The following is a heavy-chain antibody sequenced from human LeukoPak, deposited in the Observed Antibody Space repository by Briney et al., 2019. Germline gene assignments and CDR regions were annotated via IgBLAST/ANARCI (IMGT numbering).Heavy chain of an antibody. CDR2: INPNSGGT. J-gene: IGHJ4*02. Sequence: ASVKVSCKASGYTFTGYYMHWVRQAPGQGLEWMGRINPNSGGTNYAQKFQGRVTMTRDTSISTAYMELSRLRSDDTAVYYCARVGYSCGYDFDYWGQGTLVTVSS. V-gene: IGHV1-2*06. D-gene: IGHD5-18*01. CDR3: ARVGYSCGYDFDY. CDR1: GYTFTGYY.